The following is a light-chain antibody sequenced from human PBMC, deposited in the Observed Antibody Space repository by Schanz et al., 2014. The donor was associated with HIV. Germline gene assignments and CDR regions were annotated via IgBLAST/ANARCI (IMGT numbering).Light chain of an antibody. CDR1: SNDVGGYNF. J-gene: IGLJ3*02. CDR3: GSYKSASFPWV. V-gene: IGLV2-14*03. Sequence: QSALTQPASVSGSPGQSITISCTGTSNDVGGYNFLSWYQQNPGKAPKLIIYDVSNRPSGVSNRFSGSKSGITASLTISGLRAEDEASYYCGSYKSASFPWVFGGGTKLTVL. CDR2: DVS.